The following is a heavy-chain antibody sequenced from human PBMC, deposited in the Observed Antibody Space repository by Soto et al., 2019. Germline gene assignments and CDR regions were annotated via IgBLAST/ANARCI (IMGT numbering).Heavy chain of an antibody. D-gene: IGHD6-19*01. CDR2: INWNGGST. CDR1: GFTFDDYG. V-gene: IGHV3-20*04. J-gene: IGHJ6*02. Sequence: EVQLVESGGGVVRPGGSLRLSCAASGFTFDDYGMSWVRQAPGKGLEWVSGINWNGGSTGYADSVKGRFTISRDNAKTSLYLQMNSLRAEDTALYYCARGGSVAGNYYYYGMDVWGQGTTVTVSS. CDR3: ARGGSVAGNYYYYGMDV.